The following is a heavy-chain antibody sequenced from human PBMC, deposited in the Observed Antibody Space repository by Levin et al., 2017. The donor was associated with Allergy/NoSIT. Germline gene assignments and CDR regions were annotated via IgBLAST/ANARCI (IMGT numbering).Heavy chain of an antibody. J-gene: IGHJ4*02. CDR3: ARGSGSGNYYTTKWDYFDY. V-gene: IGHV3-66*02. Sequence: GGSLRLSCAASGFTVSGSFMYWVRQAPGKGLEWVSVIYTNDDTYYADSVKGRFTISRDNSKNTVYLQVNTLRVEDTAVYYCARGSGSGNYYTTKWDYFDYWGQGTLVTVSS. CDR2: IYTNDDT. D-gene: IGHD3-10*01. CDR1: GFTVSGSF.